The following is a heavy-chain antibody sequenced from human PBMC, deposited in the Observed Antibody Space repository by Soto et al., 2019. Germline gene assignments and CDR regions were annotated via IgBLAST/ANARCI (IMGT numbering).Heavy chain of an antibody. CDR1: GFTFSSYA. V-gene: IGHV3-23*01. Sequence: GGSLRLSCAASGFTFSSYAMSWVRQAPGKGLEWVSAISGSGGSTYYADSVKGRFTISRDNSKNTLYLQMNSLRAEDTAVYYCAKDVEYYDILTGYYKEPCYFDYWGQGTLVTVSS. CDR3: AKDVEYYDILTGYYKEPCYFDY. D-gene: IGHD3-9*01. J-gene: IGHJ4*02. CDR2: ISGSGGST.